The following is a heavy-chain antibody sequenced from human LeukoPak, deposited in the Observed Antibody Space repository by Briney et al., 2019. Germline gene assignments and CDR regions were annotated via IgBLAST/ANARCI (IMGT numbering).Heavy chain of an antibody. CDR3: AGASIVVVPAA. D-gene: IGHD2-2*01. V-gene: IGHV4-38-2*02. J-gene: IGHJ3*01. CDR2: IYHSGST. CDR1: GYSISSGYY. Sequence: PSETLSLTCTVSGYSISSGYYWGWIRQPPGKGLEWIGSIYHSGSTYYNPSLKSRVTISVDTSKNQFSLKLSSVTAADTVVYYCAGASIVVVPAAWGQGTMVTVSS.